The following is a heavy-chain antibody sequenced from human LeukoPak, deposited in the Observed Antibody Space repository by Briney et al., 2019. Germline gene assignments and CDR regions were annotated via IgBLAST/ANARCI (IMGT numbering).Heavy chain of an antibody. CDR2: ISAYNGNT. Sequence: ASVKVSCKASGYTFTSYGISWVRQAPGQGLEWMGWISAYNGNTNYAQKLQGRVTMTTDTSTSTAYMELRSLRSDDTAVYYCARDQGLFSGYSIKDVWGQGTAVTVSS. D-gene: IGHD6-13*01. J-gene: IGHJ6*02. CDR1: GYTFTSYG. V-gene: IGHV1-18*01. CDR3: ARDQGLFSGYSIKDV.